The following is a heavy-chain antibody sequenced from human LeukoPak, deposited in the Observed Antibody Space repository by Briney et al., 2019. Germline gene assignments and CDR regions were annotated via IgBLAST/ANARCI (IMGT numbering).Heavy chain of an antibody. CDR3: ARQDYYGSGSFDY. V-gene: IGHV4-59*08. Sequence: SETLSLTCTVSGGSISSYYWSWIRQPPGKGLEWIGYIYYSGSTNYNPSLKSRVTISVDTSKNQFSLKLSSVTAADTAVYYCARQDYYGSGSFDYWGLGTLVTVSS. CDR2: IYYSGST. J-gene: IGHJ4*02. D-gene: IGHD3-10*01. CDR1: GGSISSYY.